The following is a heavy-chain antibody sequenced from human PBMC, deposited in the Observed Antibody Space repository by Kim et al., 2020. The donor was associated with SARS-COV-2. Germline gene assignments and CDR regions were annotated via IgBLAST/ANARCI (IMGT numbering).Heavy chain of an antibody. D-gene: IGHD6-13*01. CDR2: ISYDGSNK. CDR1: GFTFSSYA. CDR3: ARDRWEQLEYYFDY. Sequence: GGSLRLSCAASGFTFSSYAMHWVRQAPGKGLEWVAVISYDGSNKYYADSVKGRFTISRDNSKNTLYLQMNSLRAEDTAVYYCARDRWEQLEYYFDYWGQGTLVTVSS. J-gene: IGHJ4*02. V-gene: IGHV3-30*04.